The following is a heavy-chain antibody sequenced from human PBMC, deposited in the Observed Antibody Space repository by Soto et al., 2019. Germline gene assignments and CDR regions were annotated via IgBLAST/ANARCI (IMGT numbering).Heavy chain of an antibody. D-gene: IGHD2-15*01. Sequence: QLQLQESGPGLVKPSETLSLTCTVSGGSISSSSYYWGWIRQPPGKGLEWIGSIYYSGSTYYNPSLTSRVTISVDTSKNQFYLKLSSVTAADTAVYYCARRGRDIVVVVAATVGAFDIWGQGTMVTVSS. V-gene: IGHV4-39*01. CDR1: GGSISSSSYY. CDR3: ARRGRDIVVVVAATVGAFDI. CDR2: IYYSGST. J-gene: IGHJ3*02.